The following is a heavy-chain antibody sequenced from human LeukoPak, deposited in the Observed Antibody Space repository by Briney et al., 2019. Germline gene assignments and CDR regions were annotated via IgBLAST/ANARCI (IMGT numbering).Heavy chain of an antibody. CDR2: ISGSGGST. D-gene: IGHD5-18*01. Sequence: ETLSLTCTVSGGSISSGDYYWSWVRQAPGKGLEWVSAISGSGGSTYYADSVKGRFTISRDNSKNTLYLQMNSLRAEDTAVYYCAHVDTAMAVDYWGQGTLVTVSS. J-gene: IGHJ4*02. CDR3: AHVDTAMAVDY. CDR1: GGSISSGDYY. V-gene: IGHV3-23*01.